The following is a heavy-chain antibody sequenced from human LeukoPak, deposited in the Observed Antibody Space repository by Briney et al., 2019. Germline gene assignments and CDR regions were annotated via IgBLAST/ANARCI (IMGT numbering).Heavy chain of an antibody. CDR2: FYYGGNT. J-gene: IGHJ4*02. CDR3: AAGSGYDSS. V-gene: IGHV4-39*01. D-gene: IGHD5-12*01. CDR1: YGSISSGSHY. Sequence: SETLSLTCTVSYGSISSGSHYWGWIRQPPGEGLEWIGSFYYGGNTYYNPSLKSRVTISVDTSKNQFSLKLSSVTAADTSVYYCAAGSGYDSSWGQGTLVTVSS.